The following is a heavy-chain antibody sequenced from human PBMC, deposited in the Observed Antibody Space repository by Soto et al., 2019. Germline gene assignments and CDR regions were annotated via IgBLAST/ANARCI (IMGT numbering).Heavy chain of an antibody. CDR1: GFTFSSYD. CDR3: ARSSGDTQLWLNLGAFDI. V-gene: IGHV3-13*01. CDR2: IGTAGDT. J-gene: IGHJ3*02. Sequence: GGSLRLSCAASGFTFSSYDMHWVRQATGKGLEWVSAIGTAGDTYYPGSVKGRFTISRENAKNSLYLQMNSLRAEDTAVYYCARSSGDTQLWLNLGAFDIWGQGTMVTVSS. D-gene: IGHD5-18*01.